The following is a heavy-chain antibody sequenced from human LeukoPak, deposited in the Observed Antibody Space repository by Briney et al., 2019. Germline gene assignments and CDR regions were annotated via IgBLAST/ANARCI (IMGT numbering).Heavy chain of an antibody. Sequence: PGGSLRLSCAASRFTFSTYDMHWVRQAPGKGLEWVAFIRYDGTNKYYADSVKGRFTISRDNSKNTLYLQMNSLRAEDTAVYYCAKDEYSYGITFDYWGQGTLVTVSS. D-gene: IGHD5-18*01. CDR3: AKDEYSYGITFDY. CDR2: IRYDGTNK. CDR1: RFTFSTYD. V-gene: IGHV3-30*02. J-gene: IGHJ4*01.